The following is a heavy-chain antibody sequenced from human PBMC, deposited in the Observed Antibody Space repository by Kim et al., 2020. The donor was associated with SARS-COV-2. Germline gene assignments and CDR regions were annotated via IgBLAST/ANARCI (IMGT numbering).Heavy chain of an antibody. J-gene: IGHJ4*02. D-gene: IGHD3-9*01. CDR3: ARVMDSGRYFDWLLYYYFDY. CDR1: GFTFSSYS. Sequence: GGSLRLSCAASGFTFSSYSMNWVRQAPGKGLEWVSSISSSSSYIYYADSVKGRFTISRDNAKNSLYLQMNSLRAEDTAVYYCARVMDSGRYFDWLLYYYFDYWGQGTLVTVSS. V-gene: IGHV3-21*01. CDR2: ISSSSSYI.